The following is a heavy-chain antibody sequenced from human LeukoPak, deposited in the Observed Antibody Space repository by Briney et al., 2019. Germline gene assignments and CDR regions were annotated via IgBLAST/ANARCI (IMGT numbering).Heavy chain of an antibody. CDR3: ARGLSRVVVVVAATAYYYYGMDV. D-gene: IGHD2-15*01. CDR2: IIPIFGTA. CDR1: GDTFTSYA. Sequence: SVKVSCKASGDTFTSYAISWVRQAPGQGLEWMGGIIPIFGTANYAQKFQGRVTITADKSTSTAYMELSSLRSEDTAVYYCARGLSRVVVVVAATAYYYYGMDVWGKGTTVTVSS. J-gene: IGHJ6*04. V-gene: IGHV1-69*06.